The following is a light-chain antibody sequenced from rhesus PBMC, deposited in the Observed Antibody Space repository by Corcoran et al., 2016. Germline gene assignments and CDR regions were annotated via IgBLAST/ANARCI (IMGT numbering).Light chain of an antibody. CDR2: AAS. Sequence: DIQMTQSPSSLSASVGDRVTVTCRASQGIKKELSWYQQKSGKAPTLLIYAASSLQTGVSSRLRGSGSGTDYTLAISSLQPGDVATYYWLQDYTTPLTFGGGTKVGIK. CDR1: QGIKKE. J-gene: IGKJ4*01. V-gene: IGKV1-94*01. CDR3: LQDYTTPLT.